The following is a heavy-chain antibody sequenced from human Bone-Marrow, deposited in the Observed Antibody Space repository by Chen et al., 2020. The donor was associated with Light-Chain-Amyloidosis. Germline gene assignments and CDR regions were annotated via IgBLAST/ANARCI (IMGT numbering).Heavy chain of an antibody. D-gene: IGHD5-12*01. CDR2: VLYGGGT. J-gene: IGHJ3*01. V-gene: IGHV4-59*01. Sequence: QVQLRESGPGLVKPSETLSLTCTVSGDSITDYYWSWIRQPPGKGLEWLGYVLYGGGTSYNPSLKRRVSISGDTSKTQVSLKMSSVTAADTAVYYCAKVWLDAFNLWGPGTMVTVSS. CDR3: AKVWLDAFNL. CDR1: GDSITDYY.